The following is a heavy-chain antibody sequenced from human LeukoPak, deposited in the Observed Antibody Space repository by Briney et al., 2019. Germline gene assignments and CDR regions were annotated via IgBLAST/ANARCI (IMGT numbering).Heavy chain of an antibody. CDR2: ISSNGGST. J-gene: IGHJ5*02. D-gene: IGHD2-2*01. CDR1: GFTFSSYA. V-gene: IGHV3-64*01. CDR3: ARASQLLGGWFDP. Sequence: GRSLRLSCAASGFTFSSYAMHWVRQAPGKGLEYVSGISSNGGSTYYANSVKGRFTISRDNSKNTLYLQMGSLRTEDMAVYYCARASQLLGGWFDPWGQGTLVTVSS.